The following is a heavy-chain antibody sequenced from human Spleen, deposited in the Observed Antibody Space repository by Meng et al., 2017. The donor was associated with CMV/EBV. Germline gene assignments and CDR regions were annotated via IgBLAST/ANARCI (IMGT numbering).Heavy chain of an antibody. CDR1: GFTFTTYY. CDR3: ARSSPLTKYYFDY. V-gene: IGHV1-46*01. Sequence: ASGFTFTTYYIHWVRQAPGQGLEWLGIIKPDGGSTDYAQKFQGRVTMTKDTSTSTVYMELTSLRSGDTAVYYCARSSPLTKYYFDYWGQGTLVTVSS. J-gene: IGHJ4*02. CDR2: IKPDGGST.